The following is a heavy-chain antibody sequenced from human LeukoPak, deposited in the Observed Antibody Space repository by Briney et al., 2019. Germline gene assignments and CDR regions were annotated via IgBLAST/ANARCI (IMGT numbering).Heavy chain of an antibody. V-gene: IGHV4-30-2*01. CDR2: IYHSGST. D-gene: IGHD4-23*01. Sequence: SETLSLTCAVSGGSISSGGYSWSWIRQPPGKGLEWIGYIYHSGSTYYNPSLKSRVTISVDRSKSQFSLKLSSVTAADTAVYYCARDSRGYGGNSRAFDIWGQGTMVTVSS. CDR1: GGSISSGGYS. CDR3: ARDSRGYGGNSRAFDI. J-gene: IGHJ3*02.